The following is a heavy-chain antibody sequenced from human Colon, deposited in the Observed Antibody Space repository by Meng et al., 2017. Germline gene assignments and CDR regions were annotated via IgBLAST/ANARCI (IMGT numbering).Heavy chain of an antibody. J-gene: IGHJ4*02. CDR1: GDSVSSNTAA. D-gene: IGHD5-18*01. V-gene: IGHV6-1*01. CDR3: ARDHGYSYGLPLDY. Sequence: QVQLQQSGPDLVKHSQTLSLTCVISGDSVSSNTAAWNWIRQSPSRGLEWLGRTYYRSKWYNEYAVSVKSRMTFNADTSKNQVSLQVNSVTHEDTAVYYCARDHGYSYGLPLDYWGQGILVTVSS. CDR2: TYYRSKWYN.